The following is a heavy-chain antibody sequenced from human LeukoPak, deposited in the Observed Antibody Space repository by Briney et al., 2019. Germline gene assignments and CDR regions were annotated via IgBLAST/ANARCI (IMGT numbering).Heavy chain of an antibody. Sequence: GGSLRLSCAASGFNFGAYTINWVRQAPGKGLEWVSSISSSSNYIYYADSVKGRFTISRDNAKNSLYLQMNSLRAEDTAVYYCARDYGSGSYGYGMDVWGQGTTVTVSS. CDR3: ARDYGSGSYGYGMDV. V-gene: IGHV3-21*01. CDR1: GFNFGAYT. CDR2: ISSSSNYI. J-gene: IGHJ6*02. D-gene: IGHD3-10*01.